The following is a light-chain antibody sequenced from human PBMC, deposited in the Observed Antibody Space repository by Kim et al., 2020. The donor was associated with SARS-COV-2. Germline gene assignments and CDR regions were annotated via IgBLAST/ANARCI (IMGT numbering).Light chain of an antibody. CDR2: GVS. J-gene: IGLJ3*02. CDR3: TSYTSTITWV. V-gene: IGLV2-14*03. Sequence: GQSITISCTGTSSDIGGYNVVSWYQQHPDTAPKLMIYGVSKRPSGVSNRFSGSKSGNTASLTISGLQAEDEADYYCTSYTSTITWVFGGGTQLTVL. CDR1: SSDIGGYNV.